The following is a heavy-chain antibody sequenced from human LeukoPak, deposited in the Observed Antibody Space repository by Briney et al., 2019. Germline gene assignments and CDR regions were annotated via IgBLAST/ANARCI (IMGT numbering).Heavy chain of an antibody. J-gene: IGHJ5*02. CDR1: GFTFSSYA. CDR3: AKDLRDVVVVAATDWFDP. Sequence: PGGSLRLSCAASGFTFSSYAMSRVRQAPGKGLEWVSAISGSGGSTYYADSVKGRFTISRDNSKNTLYLQMNSLRAEDTAVYYCAKDLRDVVVVAATDWFDPWGQGTLVTVSS. CDR2: ISGSGGST. D-gene: IGHD2-15*01. V-gene: IGHV3-23*01.